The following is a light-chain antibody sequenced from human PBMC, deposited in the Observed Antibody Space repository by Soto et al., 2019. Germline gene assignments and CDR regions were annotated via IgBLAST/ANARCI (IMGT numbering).Light chain of an antibody. J-gene: IGKJ1*01. CDR1: QSIGKA. V-gene: IGKV1-17*01. Sequence: DIQMTQSPSSLSASVGDTVTITFRAIQSIGKALGWYQHKPGKAPMRLIYAASQNGVPSRFSGSGSGTEFTLTISSLQPDDFATYYCQHYNSYSEAFGQGTKVDIK. CDR2: AAS. CDR3: QHYNSYSEA.